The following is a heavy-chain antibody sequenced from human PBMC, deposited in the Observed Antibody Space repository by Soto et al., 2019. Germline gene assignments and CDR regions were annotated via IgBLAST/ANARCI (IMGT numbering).Heavy chain of an antibody. V-gene: IGHV4-34*01. Sequence: PSETLSLTCTVSGGSFSGYYWSWIRQPPGKGLEWIGEINHSGSTNYNPSLKSRVTISVDTSKNQFSLKLSSVTAADTAVYYCARVWDFWSGYYHGRYNWFDPWGQGTLVTVSS. CDR3: ARVWDFWSGYYHGRYNWFDP. CDR1: GGSFSGYY. J-gene: IGHJ5*02. CDR2: INHSGST. D-gene: IGHD3-3*01.